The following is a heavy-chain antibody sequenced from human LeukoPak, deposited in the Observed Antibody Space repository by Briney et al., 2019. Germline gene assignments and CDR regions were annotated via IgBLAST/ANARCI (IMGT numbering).Heavy chain of an antibody. V-gene: IGHV3-20*04. CDR1: GFTFGNYG. J-gene: IGHJ4*02. Sequence: GGSLRLSCAASGFTFGNYGMSWVRQAPGKGLEWVSGINWNGGSTGYADSVEGRFTISRDNAKHSQYLQMNSLRVEDTALYYCARAQTYGDSRLLLDYWGQGTLVTVSS. CDR2: INWNGGST. D-gene: IGHD2-21*02. CDR3: ARAQTYGDSRLLLDY.